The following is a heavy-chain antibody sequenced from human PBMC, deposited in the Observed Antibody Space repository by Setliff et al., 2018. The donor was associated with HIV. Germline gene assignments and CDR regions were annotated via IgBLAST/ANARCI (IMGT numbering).Heavy chain of an antibody. CDR3: ARVPTSSWYVTTQRTKEYFHH. D-gene: IGHD6-13*01. J-gene: IGHJ1*01. Sequence: ASVKVSCKTSGYTFTGYYMHWVRQAPGQGLEWMGWINPNSGDTNYAQKFQGRVTMTRDTSTSTAYMELSRLRSDDTAIYYCARVPTSSWYVTTQRTKEYFHHWGQGTLVTVSS. V-gene: IGHV1-2*02. CDR1: GYTFTGYY. CDR2: INPNSGDT.